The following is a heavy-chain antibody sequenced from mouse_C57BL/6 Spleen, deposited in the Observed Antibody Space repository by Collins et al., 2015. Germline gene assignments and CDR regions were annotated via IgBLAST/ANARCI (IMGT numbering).Heavy chain of an antibody. V-gene: IGHV1-69*01. Sequence: QVQLQQPGAELVMPGASVKLSCKASGYTFTSYWTHWVKQRPGQGLEWIGEIDPSDSYTNYNQKFKGKSTLTVDKSSSTAYMQLSSLTSEDSAVYYCARFGSSYAMDYWGQGTSVTVSS. D-gene: IGHD1-1*01. CDR3: ARFGSSYAMDY. J-gene: IGHJ4*01. CDR2: IDPSDSYT. CDR1: GYTFTSYW.